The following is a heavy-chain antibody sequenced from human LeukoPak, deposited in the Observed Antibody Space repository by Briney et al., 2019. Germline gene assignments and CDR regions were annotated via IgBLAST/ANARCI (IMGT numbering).Heavy chain of an antibody. D-gene: IGHD2-15*01. V-gene: IGHV4-30-4*08. J-gene: IGHJ4*02. CDR1: GGSISSGDYF. CDR3: ARDSPPRGRSFDY. CDR2: IYYSGST. Sequence: PSETLSLTCTVSGGSISSGDYFWGWIRQPPGKGWEWIGYIYYSGSTYYNPSLKSRVTISVDTSKNQFSLKLSSVTAADTAVYYCARDSPPRGRSFDYWGQGTLVTVSS.